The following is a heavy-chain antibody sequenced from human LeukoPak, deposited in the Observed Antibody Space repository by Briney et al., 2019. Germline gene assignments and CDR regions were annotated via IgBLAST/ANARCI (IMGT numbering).Heavy chain of an antibody. CDR2: ISYDGSNK. V-gene: IGHV3-30*18. CDR1: GFTFSSYG. J-gene: IGHJ4*02. CDR3: AKDEYYYDSSGYYYWDYFDY. Sequence: GKSLRLSCAASGFTFSSYGMHWVRQAPGKGLEWVAVISYDGSNKYYADSVKGRFTISRDNSKNTLYLQMNSLRAEDTAVYYCAKDEYYYDSSGYYYWDYFDYWGQGTLVTVSS. D-gene: IGHD3-22*01.